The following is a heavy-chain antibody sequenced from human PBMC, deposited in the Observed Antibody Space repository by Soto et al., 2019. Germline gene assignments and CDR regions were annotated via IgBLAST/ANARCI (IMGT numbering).Heavy chain of an antibody. Sequence: GGSLRLSCEASGLTFSLYSMTWVRQAPGKGLEWVSSISSSSSYIYYADSLKGRFTISRDNAKNSLYLQMNSLRAEDTAVYYCASYFYDSGGYSPVDYWGQGTLVTVSS. V-gene: IGHV3-21*01. CDR2: ISSSSSYI. CDR1: GLTFSLYS. D-gene: IGHD3-22*01. CDR3: ASYFYDSGGYSPVDY. J-gene: IGHJ4*02.